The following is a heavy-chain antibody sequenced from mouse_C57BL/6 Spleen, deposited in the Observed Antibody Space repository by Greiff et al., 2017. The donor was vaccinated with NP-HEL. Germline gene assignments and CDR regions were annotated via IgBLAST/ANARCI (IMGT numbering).Heavy chain of an antibody. V-gene: IGHV1-50*01. CDR2: IDPSDSYT. J-gene: IGHJ2*01. CDR1: GYTFTSYW. CDR3: ARVRGMVTFDY. D-gene: IGHD2-10*02. Sequence: HVQLQQPGAELVKPGASVKLSCKASGYTFTSYWMQWVKQRPGQGLEWIGEIDPSDSYTNYNQKFKGKATLTVDTSSSTAYMQLSSLTSEDSAVYYCARVRGMVTFDYWGQGTTLTVSS.